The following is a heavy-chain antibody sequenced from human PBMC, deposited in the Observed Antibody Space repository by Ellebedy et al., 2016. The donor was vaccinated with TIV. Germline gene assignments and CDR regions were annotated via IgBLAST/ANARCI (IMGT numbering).Heavy chain of an antibody. CDR3: TRGSSSRGYFDF. Sequence: GESLKISCAASGFTFSYYSMHWVRQAPGKGLEWVAVISHDGSNKYHAESVKGRFAISRDDSKNTLYLQMNTLRTEDTAVYFCTRGSSSRGYFDFWGQGTLVTVSS. D-gene: IGHD6-13*01. CDR2: ISHDGSNK. J-gene: IGHJ4*02. CDR1: GFTFSYYS. V-gene: IGHV3-30*09.